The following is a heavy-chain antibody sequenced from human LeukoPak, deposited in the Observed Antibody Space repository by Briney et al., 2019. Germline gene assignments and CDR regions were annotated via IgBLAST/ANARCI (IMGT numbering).Heavy chain of an antibody. Sequence: SETLSLTCAVSGGSISSSNWWRGLRQPPGKVLEWTREIYQSGSTNYNASLKSRVTISVDKSKNQFSLKVSSVSAADTAVYYCATTGGYSGSLDYFDYWGQGTLVTVSS. CDR2: IYQSGST. CDR1: GGSISSSNW. J-gene: IGHJ4*02. V-gene: IGHV4-4*02. CDR3: ATTGGYSGSLDYFDY. D-gene: IGHD1-26*01.